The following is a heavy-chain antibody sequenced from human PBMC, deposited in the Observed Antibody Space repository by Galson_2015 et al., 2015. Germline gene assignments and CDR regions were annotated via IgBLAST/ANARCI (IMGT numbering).Heavy chain of an antibody. CDR2: TYYRSKWYN. J-gene: IGHJ4*02. Sequence: CAISGDSVSSNSVAWNWIRQSPSRGLEWLGRTYYRSKWYNDYAISVKSRITINPDTSRNHFSLQLNSVTPEDTAVYYCAKARANSGYSFRELDFWGQGTLVTVSS. CDR1: GDSVSSNSVA. V-gene: IGHV6-1*01. D-gene: IGHD3-22*01. CDR3: AKARANSGYSFRELDF.